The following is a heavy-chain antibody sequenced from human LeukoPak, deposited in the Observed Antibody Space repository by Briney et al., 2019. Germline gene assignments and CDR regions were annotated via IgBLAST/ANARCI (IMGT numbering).Heavy chain of an antibody. Sequence: PSETLSLTCTVSGGSIGSYYWSWIRQPPGKGLEWIGYIYYSGSTNYNPSLKSRVTISVDTSKNQFSLKLSSVTAADTGVYYCARTRPVTISYYMDVWGKGTTVTISS. CDR3: ARTRPVTISYYMDV. V-gene: IGHV4-59*08. CDR2: IYYSGST. D-gene: IGHD4-17*01. CDR1: GGSIGSYY. J-gene: IGHJ6*03.